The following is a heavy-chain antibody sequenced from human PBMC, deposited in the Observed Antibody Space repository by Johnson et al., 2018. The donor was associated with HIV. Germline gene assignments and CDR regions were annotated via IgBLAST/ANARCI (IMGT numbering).Heavy chain of an antibody. CDR2: INTGGST. D-gene: IGHD1-26*01. Sequence: VQLVESGGGLVQPGRSLRLSCAASGFTFDDYAMHWVRQAPGKGLEWVSGINTGGSTLYPDSVKGRFTISRDSSKNTLYLQINSLRAEDTAVYYCAKGGSYAPFDAFDIWGRGTMVTVSS. J-gene: IGHJ3*02. V-gene: IGHV3-23*04. CDR1: GFTFDDYA. CDR3: AKGGSYAPFDAFDI.